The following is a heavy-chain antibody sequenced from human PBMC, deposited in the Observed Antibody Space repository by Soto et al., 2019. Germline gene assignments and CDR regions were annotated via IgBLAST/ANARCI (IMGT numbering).Heavy chain of an antibody. Sequence: QVQLQESGPGLVKPSQTLSLTCTVSGGSISSGEYYWSWIRQHPGKGLEWIGNIYYSGSADLNPSLKSRVTISVDTSKNQFSLKLSSVTAADTAFYYCARLEGGYNSPFDYWGQGTLVTVSS. CDR2: IYYSGSA. V-gene: IGHV4-31*03. D-gene: IGHD5-12*01. CDR1: GGSISSGEYY. CDR3: ARLEGGYNSPFDY. J-gene: IGHJ4*02.